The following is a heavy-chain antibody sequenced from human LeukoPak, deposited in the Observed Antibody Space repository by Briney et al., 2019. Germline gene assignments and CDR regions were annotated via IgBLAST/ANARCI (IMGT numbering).Heavy chain of an antibody. Sequence: PSETLSLTCAVYGGSFSTYYWSWIRQPPGKGLEWVGEINHTGSTNYNPSLKSRVTISVDTSKNQFSLKLTSVTAADTAVYYCARPGGRSGLAEYFQNWGQGTLVTVSS. CDR3: ARPGGRSGLAEYFQN. CDR2: INHTGST. D-gene: IGHD6-19*01. J-gene: IGHJ1*01. CDR1: GGSFSTYY. V-gene: IGHV4-34*01.